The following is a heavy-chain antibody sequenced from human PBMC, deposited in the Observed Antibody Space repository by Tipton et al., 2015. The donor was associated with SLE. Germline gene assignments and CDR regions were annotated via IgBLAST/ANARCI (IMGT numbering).Heavy chain of an antibody. Sequence: SLRLSCAASGFTFSSYGMHWVRQAPGKGLEWVSYISSSSSYTNYADSVKGRFTISGDNAKNSLYLQMNSLRAEDTAVYYCASDSSGWLDYWGQGTLVTVSS. CDR3: ASDSSGWLDY. D-gene: IGHD6-19*01. CDR2: ISSSSSYT. CDR1: GFTFSSYG. J-gene: IGHJ4*02. V-gene: IGHV3-21*05.